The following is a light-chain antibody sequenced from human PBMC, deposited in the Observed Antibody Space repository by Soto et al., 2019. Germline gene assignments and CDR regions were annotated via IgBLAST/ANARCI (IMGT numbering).Light chain of an antibody. V-gene: IGKV1-5*01. J-gene: IGKJ4*01. CDR3: QQYDNYPLT. CDR1: QRINNW. Sequence: DIQMTQSPSTLSASVGDRVTITCRASQRINNWLAWYQQKPGKAPKFLIYDASNLESGVPSRFSGSASGTEFSLTISSLQPDDFATYYCQQYDNYPLTFGGGTKVDI. CDR2: DAS.